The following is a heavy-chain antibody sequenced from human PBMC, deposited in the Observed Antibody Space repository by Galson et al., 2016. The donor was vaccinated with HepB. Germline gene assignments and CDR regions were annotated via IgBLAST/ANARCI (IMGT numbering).Heavy chain of an antibody. D-gene: IGHD1-26*01. CDR2: IDRDGDT. J-gene: IGHJ4*02. CDR1: TFSVSDDY. CDR3: ARGSDVGSF. V-gene: IGHV3-66*01. Sequence: SLRLSCAASTFSVSDDYMNWVRQAPGKGLEWVSLIDRDGDTYYADSVRDGFIISRDNSKNTLYLQMNSLRAEDTAVYSCARGSDVGSFWGQGTLVTVSS.